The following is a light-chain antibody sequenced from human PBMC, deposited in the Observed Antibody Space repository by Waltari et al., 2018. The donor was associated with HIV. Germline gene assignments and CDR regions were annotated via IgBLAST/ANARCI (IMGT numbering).Light chain of an antibody. CDR3: QSYDINNRVV. CDR1: SGSIASNS. Sequence: NFMLTQPHSVSESPGKTVTISCTRSSGSIASNSVQWFRHPPGRPPLTFIFEDKQRPSGGPDRFSGSVDSSSNSASLIISGLQTEDEADYYCQSYDINNRVVFGGGTAVTVL. J-gene: IGLJ2*01. CDR2: EDK. V-gene: IGLV6-57*01.